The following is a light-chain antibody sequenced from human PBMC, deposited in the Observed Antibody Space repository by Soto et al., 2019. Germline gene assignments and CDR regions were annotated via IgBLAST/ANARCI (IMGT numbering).Light chain of an antibody. Sequence: QSALTQPPSASGSPGQSVTISCSGTSSDIGDHNLVSWYQQHPGKAPKLLIWGVTNRPSGVPHRFSGSKSGNTASLTVSGLQAEDEADDYCSSYAGSDHYVFGTGTKLTVL. CDR1: SSDIGDHNL. CDR2: GVT. CDR3: SSYAGSDHYV. V-gene: IGLV2-8*01. J-gene: IGLJ1*01.